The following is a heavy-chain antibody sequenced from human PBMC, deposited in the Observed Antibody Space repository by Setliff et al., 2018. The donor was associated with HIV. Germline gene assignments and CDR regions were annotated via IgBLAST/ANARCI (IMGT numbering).Heavy chain of an antibody. Sequence: SVRVSCKTSGGTLSNYVITWVRQAPGQGLEWMGMIIPMYNIPAYAQKFQGRVTFTADESTSTAYMELSSLSSEDTAVYYCTTDSAASSLDWGQGTLVTVSS. CDR2: IIPMYNIP. CDR1: GGTLSNYV. CDR3: TTDSAASSLD. V-gene: IGHV1-69*13. D-gene: IGHD2-15*01. J-gene: IGHJ1*01.